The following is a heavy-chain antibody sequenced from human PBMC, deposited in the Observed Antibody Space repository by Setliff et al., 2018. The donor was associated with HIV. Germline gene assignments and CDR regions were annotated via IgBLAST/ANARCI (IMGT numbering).Heavy chain of an antibody. D-gene: IGHD6-13*01. J-gene: IGHJ5*01. Sequence: PGGSLRLSCAASGFTFSYYWMHWVRQAPGKGLEWVARINSDGSTVEHAGAVKGRLTISRDNARNTLYLEMNSLRVEDAAMYYRVRVAGFSSSWFGYWGQGTLVTVSS. CDR2: INSDGSTV. CDR1: GFTFSYYW. CDR3: VRVAGFSSSWFGY. V-gene: IGHV3-74*03.